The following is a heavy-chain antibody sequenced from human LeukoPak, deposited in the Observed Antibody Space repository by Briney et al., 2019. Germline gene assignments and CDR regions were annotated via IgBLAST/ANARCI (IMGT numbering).Heavy chain of an antibody. J-gene: IGHJ1*01. CDR2: IKQDGSEK. CDR1: GFTFSNFW. Sequence: PGGSLRLSCAASGFTFSNFWMSWVRQAPGKGLEWVANIKQDGSEKYYVDSVKGRFTISRDNAKNSPYLQMNSLRAGDTALYYCARDQGTYGFQYWGQGTLVTVSS. D-gene: IGHD3-10*01. CDR3: ARDQGTYGFQY. V-gene: IGHV3-7*04.